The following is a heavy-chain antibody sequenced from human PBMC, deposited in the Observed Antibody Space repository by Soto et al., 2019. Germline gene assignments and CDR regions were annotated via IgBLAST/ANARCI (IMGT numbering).Heavy chain of an antibody. CDR3: ARVDY. J-gene: IGHJ4*02. Sequence: QVQLVESGGGVVQPGRSLRLSCAASGFTFSSYAMHWVRQAPGKGLEWVAVISYDGSKKYYADSVKGRFTISRDNSKNTLYLQMNSLRAEDTAVYYCARVDYWGQGTLVTVSS. CDR1: GFTFSSYA. V-gene: IGHV3-30-3*01. CDR2: ISYDGSKK.